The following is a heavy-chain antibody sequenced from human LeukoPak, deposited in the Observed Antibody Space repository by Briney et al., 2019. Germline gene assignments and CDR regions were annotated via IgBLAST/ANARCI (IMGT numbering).Heavy chain of an antibody. D-gene: IGHD2-15*01. CDR2: ISSSSSYI. Sequence: GGSLRLSCAASGFTFSSYSMNWVRQAPGKGLEWVSSISSSSSYIYYADSVKGRFTISRDNAKNSLYLQMNSLRAEDTAVYYCARIHCSGGGCYSLDYWGQGTLVTVSS. J-gene: IGHJ4*02. CDR3: ARIHCSGGGCYSLDY. V-gene: IGHV3-21*01. CDR1: GFTFSSYS.